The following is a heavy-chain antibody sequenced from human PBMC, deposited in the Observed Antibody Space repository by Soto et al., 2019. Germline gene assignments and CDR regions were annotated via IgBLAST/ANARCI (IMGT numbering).Heavy chain of an antibody. D-gene: IGHD2-2*01. CDR1: GYTFTTFW. CDR2: IDPRDSYV. CDR3: ARIYCTTTTCDSWFDP. V-gene: IGHV5-10-1*01. Sequence: GESLKISCTGFGYTFTTFWISWVRQMPGKGLEWMGSIDPRDSYVTYSPSFEGHVTISADKSISTAYLQWGSLKASDTAMYYCARIYCTTTTCDSWFDPWGQGTLVTVSS. J-gene: IGHJ5*02.